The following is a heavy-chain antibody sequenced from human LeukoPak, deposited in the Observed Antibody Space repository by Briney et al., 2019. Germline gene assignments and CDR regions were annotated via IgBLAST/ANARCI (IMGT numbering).Heavy chain of an antibody. Sequence: ASVKVSCTASGYTFTSYGISWVRQAPGQGLEWMGWMNPNSGNTGYAQKFQGRVTMTRNTSISTAYMELSSLRSEDTAVYYCARSPSGNQLLWVYYYYYMDVWGKGTTVTISS. CDR2: MNPNSGNT. CDR1: GYTFTSYG. D-gene: IGHD2-2*01. CDR3: ARSPSGNQLLWVYYYYYMDV. V-gene: IGHV1-8*02. J-gene: IGHJ6*03.